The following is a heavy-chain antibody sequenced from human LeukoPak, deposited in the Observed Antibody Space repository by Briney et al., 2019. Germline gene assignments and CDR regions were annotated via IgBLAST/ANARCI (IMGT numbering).Heavy chain of an antibody. J-gene: IGHJ4*02. CDR2: INHSGST. CDR3: ARRGYLKRYFDY. D-gene: IGHD5-18*01. Sequence: PSETLSLTCAVYGGSFSGYYWSWIRQPPGKGLEWIGEINHSGSTNYNPSLKSRVTISVDTSKNQFSLKLTSVTAADTAVYYCARRGYLKRYFDYWGQGTLVTVSS. V-gene: IGHV4-34*01. CDR1: GGSFSGYY.